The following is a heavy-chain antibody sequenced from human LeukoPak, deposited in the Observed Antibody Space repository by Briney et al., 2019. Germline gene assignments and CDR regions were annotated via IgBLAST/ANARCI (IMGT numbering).Heavy chain of an antibody. J-gene: IGHJ4*02. CDR1: GGSISSGGYY. D-gene: IGHD3-22*01. CDR2: IYYSGSI. V-gene: IGHV4-31*03. CDR3: ARDSSGYSSLDY. Sequence: SETLSLTCTVSGGSISSGGYYWSWIRQHPGKGLEWIGYIYYSGSIYYNPSLKSRVTISVDTSKNQFSLKLSSVTAADTAVYYCARDSSGYSSLDYWGQGTLVTVSS.